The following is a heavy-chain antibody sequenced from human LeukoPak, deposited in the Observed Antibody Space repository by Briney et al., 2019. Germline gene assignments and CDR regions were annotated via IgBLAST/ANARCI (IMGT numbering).Heavy chain of an antibody. J-gene: IGHJ4*02. CDR1: GGTFSSYA. CDR2: IIPIFGTA. Sequence: ASVKVSCKASGGTFSSYAISWVRQAPGQGLEWMGGIIPIFGTANYAQKFQGRVTVTADESTSTAYMELSSLRSEDTAVYYCARTQTYGDYDYWGQGTLVTVSS. CDR3: ARTQTYGDYDY. D-gene: IGHD4-17*01. V-gene: IGHV1-69*13.